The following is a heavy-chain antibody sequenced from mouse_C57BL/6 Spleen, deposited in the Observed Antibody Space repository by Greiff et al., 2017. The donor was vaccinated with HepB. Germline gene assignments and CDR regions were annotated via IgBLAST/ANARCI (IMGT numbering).Heavy chain of an antibody. V-gene: IGHV1-19*01. CDR1: GYTFTDYY. CDR2: INPYNGGT. Sequence: EVQLQQSGPVLVKPGASVKMSCKASGYTFTDYYMNWVKQSHGKSLEWIGVINPYNGGTSYNQKFKGKATLTVDKSSSTAYMELNSLTSEDSAVYYCAVDGYYAMDYWGHGTSVTVSS. J-gene: IGHJ4*01. CDR3: AVDGYYAMDY. D-gene: IGHD2-3*01.